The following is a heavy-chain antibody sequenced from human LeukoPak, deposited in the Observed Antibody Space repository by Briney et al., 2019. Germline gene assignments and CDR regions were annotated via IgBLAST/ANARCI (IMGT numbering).Heavy chain of an antibody. CDR2: IRYDGSNK. D-gene: IGHD1-26*01. V-gene: IGHV3-30*02. CDR3: ARDLSLSYNWFDP. J-gene: IGHJ5*02. Sequence: PGGSLRLSCAASGFTFRSYGMHWVRQAPGKGLEWVAFIRYDGSNKYYADSVKGRFTISRDNSKNTLYLQMNSLRAEDTAVYYCARDLSLSYNWFDPWGQGTLVTVSS. CDR1: GFTFRSYG.